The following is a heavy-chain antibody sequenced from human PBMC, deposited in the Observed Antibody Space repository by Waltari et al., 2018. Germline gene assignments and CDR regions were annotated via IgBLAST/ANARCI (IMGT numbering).Heavy chain of an antibody. Sequence: EVQLVESGGGLVQPGGSLRLSCAASGFTFSSYWMTWVRPGPGKGREWGANIKQDGSQNFYVDSVKGRFTISRDNAKNSLFLQMNSLRAEDTAVYYCARVKSYRGNEAFDIWGQGTMVTVSS. V-gene: IGHV3-7*01. D-gene: IGHD3-16*02. CDR1: GFTFSSYW. CDR3: ARVKSYRGNEAFDI. J-gene: IGHJ3*02. CDR2: IKQDGSQN.